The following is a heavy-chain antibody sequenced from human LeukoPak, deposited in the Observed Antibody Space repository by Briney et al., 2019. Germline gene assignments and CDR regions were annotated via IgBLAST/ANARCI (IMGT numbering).Heavy chain of an antibody. CDR2: IIPIFGTA. CDR1: GGTFISYA. J-gene: IGHJ4*02. V-gene: IGHV1-69*13. D-gene: IGHD3-9*01. CDR3: ATATRYFDWLLPLDY. Sequence: SVKVSCKASGGTFISYAISWVRQAPGHGLEWMGGIIPIFGTANYAQKFQGRVTITADESTSTAYMELSSLRSEDTAVYYCATATRYFDWLLPLDYWGQGTLVTVSS.